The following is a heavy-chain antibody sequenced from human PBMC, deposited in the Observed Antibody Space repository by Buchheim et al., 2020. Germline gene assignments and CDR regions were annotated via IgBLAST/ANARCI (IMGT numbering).Heavy chain of an antibody. J-gene: IGHJ6*02. CDR1: GFTFSSYE. D-gene: IGHD2-2*01. Sequence: EVQLVESGGDLVQPGGSLRLSCVGSGFTFSSYEMNWVRQAPGKGPEWVSYIDSSGSIMNYADSVKGRFTISRDNSKNTLYLQMNSLRAEDTAVYYCAKDGRDIVVVPAAIYYYYGMDVWGQGTT. V-gene: IGHV3-48*03. CDR3: AKDGRDIVVVPAAIYYYYGMDV. CDR2: IDSSGSIM.